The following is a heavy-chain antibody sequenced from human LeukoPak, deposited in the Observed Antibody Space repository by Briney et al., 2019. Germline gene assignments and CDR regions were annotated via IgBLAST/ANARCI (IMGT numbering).Heavy chain of an antibody. Sequence: GGSLRLSCAASGFTVSSNYMSWVRQAPGKGLEWVSFISSSSSTIYYADSVKGRFTISRDNAKNSLYLQMNSLRAEDTAVYYCARGPVDCSSTSCYTLDWFDPWGQGTLVTVSS. CDR3: ARGPVDCSSTSCYTLDWFDP. V-gene: IGHV3-48*01. J-gene: IGHJ5*02. CDR2: ISSSSSTI. CDR1: GFTVSSNY. D-gene: IGHD2-2*02.